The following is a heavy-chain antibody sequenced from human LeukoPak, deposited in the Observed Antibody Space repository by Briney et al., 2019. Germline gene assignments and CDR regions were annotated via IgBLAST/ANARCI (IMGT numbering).Heavy chain of an antibody. J-gene: IGHJ5*02. CDR2: TYYRSKWYT. CDR1: GDSVSSNSAA. CDR3: ARVSLEAGFNWFDP. Sequence: SQTLSLTCAISGDSVSSNSAAWNWIRQSPSRGLEWLGRTYYRSKWYTDYAVSVKNRITINPDTSKNQFSLQLNSVTPEDTAVYYCARVSLEAGFNWFDPWGRGTLVTVSS. V-gene: IGHV6-1*01. D-gene: IGHD6-19*01.